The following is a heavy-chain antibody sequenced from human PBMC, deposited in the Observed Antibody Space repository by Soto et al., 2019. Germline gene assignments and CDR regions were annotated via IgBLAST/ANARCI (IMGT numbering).Heavy chain of an antibody. J-gene: IGHJ3*02. Sequence: ASVKVSCKASGYTLTGYYMHWVRQAPGQGLEWMGWINPNSGGTNYAQKFQGWVTMTRDTSISTAYMELSRLRSDDTAVYYCARGGGAYCGGDCSNHDAFDIWG. CDR3: ARGGGAYCGGDCSNHDAFDI. V-gene: IGHV1-2*04. CDR2: INPNSGGT. D-gene: IGHD2-21*02. CDR1: GYTLTGYY.